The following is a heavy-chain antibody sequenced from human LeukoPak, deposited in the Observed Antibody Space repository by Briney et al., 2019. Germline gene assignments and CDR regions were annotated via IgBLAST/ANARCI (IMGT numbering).Heavy chain of an antibody. V-gene: IGHV1-2*02. Sequence: ASASVSRTDSTYILTKYGVSWLRHAPGQGLERLGWIKSNSGGTHYTQKFQGRDTMTKDPSITTAYMELSRLQSDDTAVYYCAKDLQSSYDYDTSGYYFVGYFFYMGVWGKGTTVTVSS. D-gene: IGHD3-22*01. J-gene: IGHJ6*03. CDR3: AKDLQSSYDYDTSGYYFVGYFFYMGV. CDR2: IKSNSGGT. CDR1: TYILTKYG.